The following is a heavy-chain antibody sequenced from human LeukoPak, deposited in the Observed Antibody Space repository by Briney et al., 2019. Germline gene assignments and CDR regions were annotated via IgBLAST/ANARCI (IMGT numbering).Heavy chain of an antibody. V-gene: IGHV3-11*04. J-gene: IGHJ6*03. CDR1: GFTFSDYY. CDR3: ARGKTEGSSSWYSYHYYYYMDV. CDR2: ISSSGSTI. D-gene: IGHD6-13*01. Sequence: GGSLRLSCAASGFTFSDYYMSWIRQAPGKGLEWVSYISSSGSTIYYADSVKGRFTISRDNAKNSLYLQMNSLRAEDTAVYYCARGKTEGSSSWYSYHYYYYMDVWGKGTTVTVSS.